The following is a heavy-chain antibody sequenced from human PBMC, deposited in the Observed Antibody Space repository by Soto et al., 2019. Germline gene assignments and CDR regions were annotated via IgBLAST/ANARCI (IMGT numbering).Heavy chain of an antibody. CDR1: GDSVSSNSAA. D-gene: IGHD1-7*01. Sequence: SQTRSLTFAISGDSVSSNSAAWNWIRLSPSRGLEWLARTYYRSRWYNDYAVSVRSRITVNPDTSKNQFSLQLTSVTPEDTAVYYCAGTTSHQWYYMDVWGKGTTVTVSS. CDR3: AGTTSHQWYYMDV. J-gene: IGHJ6*03. V-gene: IGHV6-1*01. CDR2: TYYRSRWYN.